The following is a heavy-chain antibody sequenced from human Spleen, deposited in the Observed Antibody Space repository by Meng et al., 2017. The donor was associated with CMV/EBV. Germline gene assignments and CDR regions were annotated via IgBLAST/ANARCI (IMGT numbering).Heavy chain of an antibody. CDR1: GSTFSSYW. CDR2: INSDGSST. J-gene: IGHJ6*02. Sequence: GESLKISCAASGSTFSSYWMHWVRQAPGKGLVWVSRINSDGSSTSYADSVKGRFTISRDNAKNTLYLQMNSLRAEDTAVYYCARVDIVVVPAAQDYYYYYGMDVWGQGTTVTVSS. CDR3: ARVDIVVVPAAQDYYYYYGMDV. V-gene: IGHV3-74*01. D-gene: IGHD2-2*01.